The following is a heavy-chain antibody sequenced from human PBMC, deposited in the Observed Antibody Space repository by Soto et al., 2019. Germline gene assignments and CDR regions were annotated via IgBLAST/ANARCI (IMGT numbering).Heavy chain of an antibody. CDR3: ARQRSPAYQLLWENAFDI. CDR1: GGSISSSSYY. V-gene: IGHV4-39*01. Sequence: SETLSLTCTVSGGSISSSSYYWGWIRQPPGKGLEWIGSIYYSGSTYYNPSLKSRVTISVDTSKNQFSLKLSSVTAADTAVYYCARQRSPAYQLLWENAFDIWGQGTMVTVSS. D-gene: IGHD2-2*01. CDR2: IYYSGST. J-gene: IGHJ3*02.